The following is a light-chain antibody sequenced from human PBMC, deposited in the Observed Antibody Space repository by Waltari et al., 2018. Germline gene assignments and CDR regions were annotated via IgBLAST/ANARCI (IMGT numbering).Light chain of an antibody. CDR2: EVS. Sequence: QSALTQPPSASGSPGQSVTISCTGTSSDIGGYNYVSWYQQHPGKAPKLMIYEVSKRPSRLPDRFSCSTSGNTASLPVSGLQAEDEADYYCSSYADSNNLVFGGGTKLTVL. CDR1: SSDIGGYNY. V-gene: IGLV2-8*01. J-gene: IGLJ2*01. CDR3: SSYADSNNLV.